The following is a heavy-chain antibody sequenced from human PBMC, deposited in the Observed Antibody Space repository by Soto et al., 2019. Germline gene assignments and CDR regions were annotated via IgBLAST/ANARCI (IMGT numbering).Heavy chain of an antibody. CDR2: ISGNGGST. D-gene: IGHD2-2*01. CDR3: AKRPASIITFDY. Sequence: GGSLRLSCAASGFTFSNFAMSWVRQAPGKGLEWVSTISGNGGSTYYADSVKGRFTISRDNSKNMLFLQINSLRDDDSAVYYCAKRPASIITFDYWGQGTPVTVSS. CDR1: GFTFSNFA. V-gene: IGHV3-23*01. J-gene: IGHJ4*02.